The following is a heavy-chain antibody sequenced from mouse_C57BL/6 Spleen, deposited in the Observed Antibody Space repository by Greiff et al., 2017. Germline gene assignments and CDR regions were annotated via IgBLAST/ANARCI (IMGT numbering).Heavy chain of an antibody. CDR2: ISSGSSTI. CDR3: ARPATVVHHWYFDV. D-gene: IGHD1-1*01. Sequence: EVMLVESGGGLVKPGGSLKLSCAASGFTFSDYGMHWVRQAPEKGLEWVAYISSGSSTIYYADTVKGRFTISRDNAKNTLFLQMTSLRSEDTAMYCCARPATVVHHWYFDVWGTGTTVTVSS. V-gene: IGHV5-17*01. J-gene: IGHJ1*03. CDR1: GFTFSDYG.